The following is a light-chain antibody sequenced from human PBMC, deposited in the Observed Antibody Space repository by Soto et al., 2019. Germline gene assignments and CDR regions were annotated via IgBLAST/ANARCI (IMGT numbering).Light chain of an antibody. V-gene: IGKV3-15*01. CDR1: QSVSSN. Sequence: EIVMTQSPATLSVSPGERAALSCRASQSVSSNLAWYQQKPGQAPRLLIYGASTRATGFPARFSGSGSGTEFTLTISSLQSEDFAVYYCQQYDNWPPLTFGQGTRPEIK. CDR2: GAS. J-gene: IGKJ5*01. CDR3: QQYDNWPPLT.